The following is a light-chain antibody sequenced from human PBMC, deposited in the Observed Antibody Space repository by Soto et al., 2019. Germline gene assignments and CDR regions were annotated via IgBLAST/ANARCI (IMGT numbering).Light chain of an antibody. V-gene: IGLV1-40*01. J-gene: IGLJ3*02. CDR1: SSNIGAGYD. Sequence: QLVLTRPPSVSGAPGQRVTISCTGSSSNIGAGYDVHWYQQLPGTAPKLLIYGNSNRPSGVPDRFSGSKSGTSASLAITGLQAEDEADYYCQSYDSSLSGWVFGGGTKLTVL. CDR2: GNS. CDR3: QSYDSSLSGWV.